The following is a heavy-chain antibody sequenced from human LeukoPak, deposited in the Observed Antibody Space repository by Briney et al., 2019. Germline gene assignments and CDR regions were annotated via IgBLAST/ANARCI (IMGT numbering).Heavy chain of an antibody. V-gene: IGHV3-48*01. CDR2: IDLSGSTL. Sequence: GGSLRLSCAASGFTFSDYTMNWVRQAPGKGLEWVSYIDLSGSTLYYVDSVKGRFTISRDNSKNTLYLQMNSLRAEDTAVYYCAKDYYDSSGYLFDYWGQGTLVTVSS. CDR1: GFTFSDYT. CDR3: AKDYYDSSGYLFDY. J-gene: IGHJ4*02. D-gene: IGHD3-22*01.